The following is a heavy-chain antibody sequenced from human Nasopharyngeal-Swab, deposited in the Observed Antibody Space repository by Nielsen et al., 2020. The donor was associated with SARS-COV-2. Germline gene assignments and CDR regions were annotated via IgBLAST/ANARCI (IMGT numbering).Heavy chain of an antibody. CDR2: IIPRFGIA. J-gene: IGHJ5*02. Sequence: SVKVSCKASGGTLNTFGISWVRQAPGQGLEWMGRIIPRFGIATYAQNFQGRVTITADKSTTTAYMELSSLRSEDTAVYYCARDLYSRVAGSGNWFDPWGQGTLVTVSS. D-gene: IGHD3-10*01. CDR3: ARDLYSRVAGSGNWFDP. V-gene: IGHV1-69*04. CDR1: GGTLNTFG.